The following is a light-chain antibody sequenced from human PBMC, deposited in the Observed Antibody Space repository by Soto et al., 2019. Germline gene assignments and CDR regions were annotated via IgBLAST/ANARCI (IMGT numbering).Light chain of an antibody. J-gene: IGKJ1*01. Sequence: PGERATLSCRASQSVSSSYLAWYQQKPGQAPRLLIYGASSRATGIPDRFSGSGSGTDFTLTISRLEPEDFAVYYCQQYGSSPGTFGQGTKVEIK. CDR1: QSVSSSY. CDR2: GAS. V-gene: IGKV3-20*01. CDR3: QQYGSSPGT.